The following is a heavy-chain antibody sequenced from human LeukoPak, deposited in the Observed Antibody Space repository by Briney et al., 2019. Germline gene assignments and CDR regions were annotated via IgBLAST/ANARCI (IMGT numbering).Heavy chain of an antibody. CDR1: GFTFNSHS. V-gene: IGHV3-21*01. Sequence: GGSLRLSCAASGFTFNSHSLSWVRQAPGKGLEWVSSISSDGDYIYYADSLKGRFTISRDNAKNSLYLQMNNLRAEDTAVYYCARGPATRVYYFDYWGQGTLVTVSS. CDR3: ARGPATRVYYFDY. D-gene: IGHD1-26*01. J-gene: IGHJ4*02. CDR2: ISSDGDYI.